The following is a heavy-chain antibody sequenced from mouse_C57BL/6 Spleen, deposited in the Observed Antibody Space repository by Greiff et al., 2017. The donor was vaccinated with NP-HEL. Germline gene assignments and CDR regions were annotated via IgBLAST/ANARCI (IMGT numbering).Heavy chain of an antibody. D-gene: IGHD4-1*01. J-gene: IGHJ2*01. V-gene: IGHV1-5*01. CDR1: GYTFTNYW. CDR2: IYPGNSDT. CDR3: TREVNWGPFDY. Sequence: EVQLQQSGTVLTRPGASVKMSCKTSGYTFTNYWMHWVKQWPGQGLEWIGAIYPGNSDTNYNQKFKGKATLTAVTSASTAYMELSSLTNEDSAVYYCTREVNWGPFDYWGQGTTLTVSS.